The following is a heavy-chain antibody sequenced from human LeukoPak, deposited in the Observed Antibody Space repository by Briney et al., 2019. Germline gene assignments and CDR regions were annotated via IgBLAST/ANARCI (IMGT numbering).Heavy chain of an antibody. V-gene: IGHV3-33*08. D-gene: IGHD1-26*01. Sequence: GGSLRLSCAAAGLSFNEYAMHWVRQAPGKGLEWVAVIWRDGSNKYYADSVKGRFTVSRDNPKNTLNLQMDSLRVEDTAVYYCARHGSGRKYFDPLDYWGQGTLVTVSS. CDR3: ARHGSGRKYFDPLDY. J-gene: IGHJ4*02. CDR1: GLSFNEYA. CDR2: IWRDGSNK.